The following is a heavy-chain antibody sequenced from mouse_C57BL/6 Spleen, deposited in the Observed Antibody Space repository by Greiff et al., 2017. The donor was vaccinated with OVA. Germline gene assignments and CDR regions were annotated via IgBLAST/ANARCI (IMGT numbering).Heavy chain of an antibody. J-gene: IGHJ4*01. V-gene: IGHV1-42*01. CDR3: ARWDYAMDY. Sequence: EVKLMESGPELVKPGASVKISCKASGYSFTGYYMNWVKQSPEKSLEWIGEINPSTGGTTYNQKFKAKATLTVDKSSSTAYMQLKSLTSEDSAVYYCARWDYAMDYWGQGTSVTVSS. CDR2: INPSTGGT. CDR1: GYSFTGYY.